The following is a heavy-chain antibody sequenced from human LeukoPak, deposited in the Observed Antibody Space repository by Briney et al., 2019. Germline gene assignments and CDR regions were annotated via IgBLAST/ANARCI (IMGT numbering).Heavy chain of an antibody. CDR3: GTVFDH. V-gene: IGHV3-74*01. CDR2: IDIDGTGT. CDR1: GFTFTNYW. J-gene: IGHJ4*02. Sequence: GSLRLSCAASGFTFTNYWMHWVRQAPGKGLVWVSRIDIDGTGTSYADSVKGRFTISRDNAKNTVSLQMNSLKAEDTAVYYCGTVFDHWGPGILVTVSP.